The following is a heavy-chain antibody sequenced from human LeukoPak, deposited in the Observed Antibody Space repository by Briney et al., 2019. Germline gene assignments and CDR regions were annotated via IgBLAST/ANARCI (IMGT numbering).Heavy chain of an antibody. V-gene: IGHV1-18*01. D-gene: IGHD3-3*01. CDR2: ISAYNGNT. Sequence: ASVKVSCKASGCTFTSYGISWVRQAPGQGLEWMGWISAYNGNTNYAQKLQGRVTMTTDTSTSTAYMELRSLRSDDTAVYYCARDPLTYYDFWSGYSFVDYWGQGTLVTVSS. J-gene: IGHJ4*02. CDR3: ARDPLTYYDFWSGYSFVDY. CDR1: GCTFTSYG.